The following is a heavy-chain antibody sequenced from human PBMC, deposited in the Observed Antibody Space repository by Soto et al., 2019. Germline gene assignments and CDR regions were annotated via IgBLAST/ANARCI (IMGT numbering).Heavy chain of an antibody. CDR1: GGSISSYY. CDR3: ARDRLRDFWSGRREAFDI. J-gene: IGHJ3*02. CDR2: IYYSGST. D-gene: IGHD3-3*01. V-gene: IGHV4-59*01. Sequence: SETLSLTCTVSGGSISSYYWSWIRQPPGKGLEWIGYIYYSGSTNYNPSPKSRVTISVDTSKNQFSLKLSSVTAADTAVYYCARDRLRDFWSGRREAFDIWGQGTMVTVSS.